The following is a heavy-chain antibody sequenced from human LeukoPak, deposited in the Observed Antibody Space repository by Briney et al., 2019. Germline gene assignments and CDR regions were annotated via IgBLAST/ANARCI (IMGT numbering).Heavy chain of an antibody. CDR1: GLTFSSYA. CDR3: AKVRMWTHYYMDV. J-gene: IGHJ6*03. CDR2: ISGSGGST. Sequence: GGSLRLSCAASGLTFSSYAMSWVRQAPGKGLEWVSAISGSGGSTYYADSVKGRFTISRDNSKNTLYLQMNSLRAEDTAVYYCAKVRMWTHYYMDVWGKGTTVTVSS. V-gene: IGHV3-23*01. D-gene: IGHD3/OR15-3a*01.